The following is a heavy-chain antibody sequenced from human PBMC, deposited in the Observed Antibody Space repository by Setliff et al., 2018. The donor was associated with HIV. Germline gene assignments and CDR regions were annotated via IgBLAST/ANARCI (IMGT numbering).Heavy chain of an antibody. CDR3: AVVNKVTDFEY. D-gene: IGHD2-21*01. Sequence: SVKVSCKTSGGTFSSYSITWVRQAPGQGLEWMGGIIPLFGSADYAQRFQGRVTITADESTSTAYMELTSLRSEDTAMYYCAVVNKVTDFEYWGQGTRVTVSS. J-gene: IGHJ4*02. CDR1: GGTFSSYS. CDR2: IIPLFGSA. V-gene: IGHV1-69*13.